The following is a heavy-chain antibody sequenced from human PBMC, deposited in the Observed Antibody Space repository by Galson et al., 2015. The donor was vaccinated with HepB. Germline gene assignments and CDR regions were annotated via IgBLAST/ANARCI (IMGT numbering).Heavy chain of an antibody. D-gene: IGHD6-6*01. J-gene: IGHJ5*02. CDR3: SRGGLVKAARGGLAWLDP. V-gene: IGHV6-1*01. CDR2: TYYRSKWYI. CDR1: EDSVSSSSAG. Sequence: CAISEDSVSSSSAGWTWIRQSPSRGLEWLGRTYYRSKWYIDYAVSVKGRITINPDTSKNQVSLRLTSVTPEDTAVYYCSRGGLVKAARGGLAWLDPWGQGTLVTVSS.